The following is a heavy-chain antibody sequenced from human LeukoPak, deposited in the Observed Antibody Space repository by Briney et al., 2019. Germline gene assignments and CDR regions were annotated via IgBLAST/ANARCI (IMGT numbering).Heavy chain of an antibody. V-gene: IGHV4-4*09. CDR3: AGRGHRYSRD. CDR1: GDSVTSGY. J-gene: IGHJ1*01. Sequence: SETLSLTCTVSGDSVTSGYWSWIRQPPAKGLEWIGYIYDSGITDYNPSLKSRLTISVDTSNNQFSLNLSSVTAADTAVYYCAGRGHRYSRDWGQGILVTVSS. D-gene: IGHD2-15*01. CDR2: IYDSGIT.